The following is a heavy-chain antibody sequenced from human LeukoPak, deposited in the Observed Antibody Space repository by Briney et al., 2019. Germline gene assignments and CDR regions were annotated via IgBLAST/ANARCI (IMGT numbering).Heavy chain of an antibody. D-gene: IGHD4-23*01. J-gene: IGHJ4*02. V-gene: IGHV3-21*04. CDR3: ARGARWAYYFDY. CDR2: ISSSSSYI. CDR1: GFTFSSYS. Sequence: GGSLRLSCAASGFTFSSYSMNWVRQAPGKGLEWVSSISSSSSYIYYADSVKGRFTISRDNAKNSLYLQMNSLRAEDSAIYYCARGARWAYYFDYWGQGSLVTVSS.